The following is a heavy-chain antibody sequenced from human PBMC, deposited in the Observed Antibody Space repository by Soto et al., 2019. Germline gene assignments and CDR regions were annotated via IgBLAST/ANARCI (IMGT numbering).Heavy chain of an antibody. V-gene: IGHV4-59*01. CDR3: ARDYYDSSGYSSGSEDGLYYYYGMDV. CDR2: IYYSGST. CDR1: GGSISSYY. J-gene: IGHJ6*02. D-gene: IGHD3-22*01. Sequence: PSETLSLTCTVSGGSISSYYWSWIRQPPGKGLEWMGYIYYSGSTNYSPSLKGRVTISVDTSKNQFSLKLSSVTAADTAVYYCARDYYDSSGYSSGSEDGLYYYYGMDVWGQGTTVTVSS.